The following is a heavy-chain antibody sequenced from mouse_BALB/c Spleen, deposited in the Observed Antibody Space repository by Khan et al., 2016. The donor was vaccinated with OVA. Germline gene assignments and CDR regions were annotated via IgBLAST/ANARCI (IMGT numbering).Heavy chain of an antibody. D-gene: IGHD1-1*01. CDR2: IYPFNDDT. Sequence: EVQLQESGPELVKPGASVKMSCKAAGYTFTSYVMHWVKQKPGLGLEWIGYIYPFNDDTKYNEKFIGKATLTSDKSSSTAYMELSSLTSEDSAVDYWAPVGTYYVSCAYWGQGTLVTVSA. CDR3: APVGTYYVSCAY. V-gene: IGHV1S136*01. CDR1: GYTFTSYV. J-gene: IGHJ3*01.